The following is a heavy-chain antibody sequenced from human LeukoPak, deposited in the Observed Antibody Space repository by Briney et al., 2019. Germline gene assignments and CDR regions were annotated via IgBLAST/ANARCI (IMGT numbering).Heavy chain of an antibody. D-gene: IGHD3-16*01. CDR3: AKDQLGIITPIDY. J-gene: IGHJ4*02. Sequence: GGSLKLSCAASGFSFSSYAMSWVRQAPGKGLEWVSAISGSGGSTYYADSVKGRFTISRDNSKNTLYLQMNSLRAEDTAVYYCAKDQLGIITPIDYWGQGTLVTVSS. CDR1: GFSFSSYA. CDR2: ISGSGGST. V-gene: IGHV3-23*01.